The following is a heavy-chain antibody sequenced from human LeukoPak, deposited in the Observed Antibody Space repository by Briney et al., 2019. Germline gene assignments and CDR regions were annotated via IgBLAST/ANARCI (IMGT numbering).Heavy chain of an antibody. V-gene: IGHV3-11*01. Sequence: GGSLRLSCTASGFTFSYYGMGWVRQAPGKGLEWVSCITDSGDSTDLADSVKGRFTISRDNAKNSLYLQMNSLRAEDTAVYYCARDVRGVIIPDYWGQGTLVTVSS. J-gene: IGHJ4*02. D-gene: IGHD3-10*02. CDR1: GFTFSYYG. CDR2: ITDSGDST. CDR3: ARDVRGVIIPDY.